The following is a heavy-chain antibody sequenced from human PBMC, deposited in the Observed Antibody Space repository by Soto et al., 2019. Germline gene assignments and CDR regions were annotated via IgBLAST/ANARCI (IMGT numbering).Heavy chain of an antibody. D-gene: IGHD4-17*01. V-gene: IGHV3-33*01. CDR1: GFTFSSHG. CDR3: AREVGTTVTLSIDY. J-gene: IGHJ4*02. CDR2: IWYDGSNT. Sequence: GGSLRLSCAASGFTFSSHGMHWVRQAPGKGLEWVALIWYDGSNTYYADSVKGRFTISRDDSQNTLYLQMNSLRVEDTAVYYCAREVGTTVTLSIDYWGQGTLVTVSS.